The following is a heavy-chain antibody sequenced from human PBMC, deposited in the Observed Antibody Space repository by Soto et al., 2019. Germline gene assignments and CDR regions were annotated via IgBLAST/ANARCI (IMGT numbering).Heavy chain of an antibody. Sequence: QVQLQESGPGLVKPSETLSLTCTVSNGSLSNFYWNWIRQSAGKGLEWIGRIHGSGSATYNPSLRSRVTMSVDTSKNQFSLKVNSVTGADTAVYYCARSSHKESWFDPWGQGTLVTVSS. V-gene: IGHV4-4*07. J-gene: IGHJ5*02. CDR3: ARSSHKESWFDP. D-gene: IGHD6-13*01. CDR2: IHGSGSA. CDR1: NGSLSNFY.